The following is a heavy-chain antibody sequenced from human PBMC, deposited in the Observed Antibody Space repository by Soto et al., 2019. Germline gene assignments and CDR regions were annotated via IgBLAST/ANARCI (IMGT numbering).Heavy chain of an antibody. CDR3: AREVDYYSGMDV. CDR2: IYYSGST. J-gene: IGHJ6*02. CDR1: GGSISSYY. V-gene: IGHV4-59*01. Sequence: PSETLSLTCTVSGGSISSYYWSWIRQPPGKGLEWIGYIYYSGSTNYNPSLKSRVTISVDTSKNQFSLKLSSVTAADTAVYYCAREVDYYSGMDVWGQGTTVTVSS.